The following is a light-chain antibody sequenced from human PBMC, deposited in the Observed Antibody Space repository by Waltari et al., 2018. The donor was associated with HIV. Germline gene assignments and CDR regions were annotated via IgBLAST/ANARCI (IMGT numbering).Light chain of an antibody. CDR3: QQYNSYSRT. V-gene: IGKV1-5*03. CDR2: KAS. Sequence: DIHMTQAPTTLSASVVDRVPSTCRASQSISSWLAWYQQKPGNAPKLLIYKASSLESGVPSRFSGSGSGTEFTLTISSLQPDDFATYYCQQYNSYSRTFGQGTKLEIK. J-gene: IGKJ2*01. CDR1: QSISSW.